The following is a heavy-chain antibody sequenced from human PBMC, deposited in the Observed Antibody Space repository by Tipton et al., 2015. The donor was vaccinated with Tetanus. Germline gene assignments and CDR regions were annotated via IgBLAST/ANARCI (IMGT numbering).Heavy chain of an antibody. J-gene: IGHJ5*02. CDR1: GLFFKNAW. CDR3: TTTGIGGSGFRVDR. CDR2: IKSKADGGTT. Sequence: SLRLSCATSGLFFKNAWMNWVRQAPGKGLEWVGRIKSKADGGTTDYSALVKDRFSISRDDSKDTRFLQMNSLKTEDTAVYYCTTTGIGGSGFRVDRRGRGTLVVVSS. V-gene: IGHV3-15*07. D-gene: IGHD3-9*01.